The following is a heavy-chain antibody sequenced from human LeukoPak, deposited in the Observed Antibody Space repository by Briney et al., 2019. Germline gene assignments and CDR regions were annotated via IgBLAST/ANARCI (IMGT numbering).Heavy chain of an antibody. D-gene: IGHD6-13*01. Sequence: SETLSLTCTVSGGSISSYYWSWIRQPPGKGLEWIAYIYSSGSTNYNPSLKSRVTTSLDTSKNQFSLKLSSMTAADTAVYYCARLGIAVVGTGGGVDYWGQGTLVTVSS. CDR2: IYSSGST. V-gene: IGHV4-59*08. CDR3: ARLGIAVVGTGGGVDY. J-gene: IGHJ4*02. CDR1: GGSISSYY.